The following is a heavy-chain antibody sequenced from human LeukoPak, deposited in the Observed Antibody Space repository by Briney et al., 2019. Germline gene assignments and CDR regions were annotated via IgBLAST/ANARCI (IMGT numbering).Heavy chain of an antibody. D-gene: IGHD3-22*01. CDR2: INPNSGGT. V-gene: IGHV1-2*02. J-gene: IGHJ4*02. Sequence: ASVKVSCKASGYTFTGYYMHWVRQAPGRGLEWMGWINPNSGGTNYAQKFQGRVTMTRDTSISTAYMELSRLRSDDTAVYYCARDPGYYDSSGYDYWGQGTLVTVSS. CDR3: ARDPGYYDSSGYDY. CDR1: GYTFTGYY.